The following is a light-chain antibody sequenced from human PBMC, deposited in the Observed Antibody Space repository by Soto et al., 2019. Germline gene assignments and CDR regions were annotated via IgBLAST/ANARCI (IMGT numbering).Light chain of an antibody. CDR2: GAS. CDR3: HQLNSFPIP. Sequence: IPLTQSPSSLSASVGDRVTISCRASQGIANFLAWYQQKPGKAPKLLIYGASTLQSGVPSRFSGSGSGTDFTLTIRSLQPEDFATYYCHQLNSFPIPFGPGTKVDIK. V-gene: IGKV1-9*01. J-gene: IGKJ3*01. CDR1: QGIANF.